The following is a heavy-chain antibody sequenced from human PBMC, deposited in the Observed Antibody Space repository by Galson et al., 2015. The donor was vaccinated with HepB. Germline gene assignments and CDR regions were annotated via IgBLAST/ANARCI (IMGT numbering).Heavy chain of an antibody. V-gene: IGHV1-69*02. Sequence: SVKVSCKASGGTFSSYTISWVRQAPGQGLEWMGRIIPILGIANYAQKFQGRVTITADKSTSTAYMELSSLRSEDTAVYYCARMDGDYWYFDLWGRGTLVTVSS. CDR2: IIPILGIA. J-gene: IGHJ2*01. CDR1: GGTFSSYT. D-gene: IGHD4-17*01. CDR3: ARMDGDYWYFDL.